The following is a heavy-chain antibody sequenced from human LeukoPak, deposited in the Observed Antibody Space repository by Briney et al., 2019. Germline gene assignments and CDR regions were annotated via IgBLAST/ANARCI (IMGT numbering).Heavy chain of an antibody. V-gene: IGHV3-23*01. Sequence: GGSLRLSCAASGFIFSSYAMSWVRQAPGQGLEWVSAISGGSDSTFYADSVKGRFTISRDNSKNTLYLQMNSLRAEDTAVYYCAKVGSGYDYYFDYWGQGTLVTVSS. J-gene: IGHJ4*02. CDR2: ISGGSDST. CDR1: GFIFSSYA. CDR3: AKVGSGYDYYFDY. D-gene: IGHD5-12*01.